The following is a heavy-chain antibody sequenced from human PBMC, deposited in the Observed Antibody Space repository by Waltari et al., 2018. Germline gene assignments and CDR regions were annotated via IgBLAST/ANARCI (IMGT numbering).Heavy chain of an antibody. CDR1: GFSLSTHGMC. Sequence: QVTLRASGPALVKPTQTLTLTCPVSGFSLSTHGMCVSWIRQPPGQALEWLARIDWDDDKYYSTSLQTRLTISKDTSQNQVVLIMTNMDPVDTATYYCARIRLGYTTNWMNYYGMDVWGQGTTVAVSS. V-gene: IGHV2-70*15. CDR2: IDWDDDK. J-gene: IGHJ6*02. D-gene: IGHD6-13*01. CDR3: ARIRLGYTTNWMNYYGMDV.